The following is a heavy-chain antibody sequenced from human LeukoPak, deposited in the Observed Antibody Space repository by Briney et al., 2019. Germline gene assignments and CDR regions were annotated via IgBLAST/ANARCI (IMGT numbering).Heavy chain of an antibody. J-gene: IGHJ4*02. CDR1: GGSISSSSYY. V-gene: IGHV4-39*01. CDR2: IYYSGST. Sequence: SETLSLTCTASGGSISSSSYYWGWIRQPPGKGLGWIGSIYYSGSTYYNPSLKSRVTISVDTSKNQFSLKLSSVTAADTAVYYCARSIVATMSFDYWGQGTLVTVSS. CDR3: ARSIVATMSFDY. D-gene: IGHD5-12*01.